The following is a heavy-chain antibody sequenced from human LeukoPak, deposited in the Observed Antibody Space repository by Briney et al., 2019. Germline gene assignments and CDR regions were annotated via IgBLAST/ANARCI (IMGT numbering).Heavy chain of an antibody. Sequence: ASVKVSCTACGYSFTSFDVNWVRQATGQGLEWMGWMNPHSGHTGYAQKFQGRVTMTSDTSISTAFMELSSLGSEDTAVYYCTRGSFADGNGDYNKELDFWGQGTQVTVSS. J-gene: IGHJ4*02. CDR1: GYSFTSFD. V-gene: IGHV1-8*01. CDR3: TRGSFADGNGDYNKELDF. D-gene: IGHD2-21*02. CDR2: MNPHSGHT.